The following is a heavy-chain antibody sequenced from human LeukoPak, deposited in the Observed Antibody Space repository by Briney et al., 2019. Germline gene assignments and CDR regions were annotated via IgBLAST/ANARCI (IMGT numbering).Heavy chain of an antibody. CDR1: GFTFSDYY. V-gene: IGHV3-11*01. J-gene: IGHJ6*02. CDR3: ARDYVLTYYYYYYGMDV. D-gene: IGHD4/OR15-4a*01. CDR2: ISSSGSTI. Sequence: GGSLRLSCAASGFTFSDYYMSWIRQAPGKGLEWVSYISSSGSTIYYADSVKGRFTISRDNAKNSLYLQMNSLRAEDTAVYYCARDYVLTYYYYYYGMDVWGQGTTVTVSS.